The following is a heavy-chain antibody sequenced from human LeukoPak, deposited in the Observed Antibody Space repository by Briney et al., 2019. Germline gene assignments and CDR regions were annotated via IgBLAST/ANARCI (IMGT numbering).Heavy chain of an antibody. CDR1: GGSISSSNW. Sequence: PSETLSLTCAVSGGSISSSNWWSWVRQPPGKGLEWIGEIYHSGSTNYNPSLKSRVTISVDKSKNQFSLKLSSVTAADTAVYYCAGVLSPWNLGLRFPFAFDYWGQGTLVTVSS. D-gene: IGHD5-12*01. CDR3: AGVLSPWNLGLRFPFAFDY. V-gene: IGHV4-4*02. J-gene: IGHJ4*02. CDR2: IYHSGST.